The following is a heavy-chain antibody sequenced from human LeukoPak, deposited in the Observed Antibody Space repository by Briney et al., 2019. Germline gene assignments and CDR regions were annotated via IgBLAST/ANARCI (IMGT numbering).Heavy chain of an antibody. D-gene: IGHD6-13*01. CDR2: ISAYNGNT. CDR1: GYTFTSYG. Sequence: ASVKVSCKASGYTFTSYGISWVRQAPGQGLEWMGWISAYNGNTNYAQKLQGRVTMTTDTSTSTAYMELRSLRSDDTAVYYCATAESSYSSSWYRRLYFDYWGQGTLVTVSS. J-gene: IGHJ4*02. CDR3: ATAESSYSSSWYRRLYFDY. V-gene: IGHV1-18*01.